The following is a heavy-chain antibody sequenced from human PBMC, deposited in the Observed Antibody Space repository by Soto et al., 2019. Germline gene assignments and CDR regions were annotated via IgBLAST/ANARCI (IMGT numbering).Heavy chain of an antibody. D-gene: IGHD3-3*01. Sequence: GGSLRLSCAASGFTFDDYAMHWVRQAPGKGLEWVSGISWNSGSIGYADSVKGRFTISRDNAKNSLYLQMNSLRAEDTALYYCAKDTYDFWSGRDGDYYYYYMDVWGKGTTVTVSS. CDR1: GFTFDDYA. CDR2: ISWNSGSI. CDR3: AKDTYDFWSGRDGDYYYYYMDV. V-gene: IGHV3-9*01. J-gene: IGHJ6*03.